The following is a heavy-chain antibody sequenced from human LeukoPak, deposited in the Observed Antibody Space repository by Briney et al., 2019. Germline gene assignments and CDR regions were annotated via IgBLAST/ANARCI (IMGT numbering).Heavy chain of an antibody. CDR3: ASLVQTLNSGGNRERYDY. CDR2: INAGNGNT. J-gene: IGHJ4*02. Sequence: GASVKVSCKSSGYTFTSYAMHWVRQAPGQRLEWMGWINAGNGNTKYSQKFQGRVTITRDTSASTAYMELSSLRSEDTAVYYCASLVQTLNSGGNRERYDYWGQGTLVTVSS. D-gene: IGHD2-15*01. CDR1: GYTFTSYA. V-gene: IGHV1-3*01.